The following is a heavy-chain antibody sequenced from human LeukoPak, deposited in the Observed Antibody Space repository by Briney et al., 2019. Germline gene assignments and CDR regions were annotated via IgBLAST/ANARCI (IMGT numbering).Heavy chain of an antibody. Sequence: GGSLRLSCAASGFTFDDYAMHWVRQAPGKGLEWVSGISWNSGSIGYADSVKGRFTISRDNDKNSLYLQMNSLRAEDTALYYCAKVGDILTGSFFDYWGQGTLVTVSS. D-gene: IGHD3-9*01. V-gene: IGHV3-9*01. CDR2: ISWNSGSI. CDR3: AKVGDILTGSFFDY. CDR1: GFTFDDYA. J-gene: IGHJ4*02.